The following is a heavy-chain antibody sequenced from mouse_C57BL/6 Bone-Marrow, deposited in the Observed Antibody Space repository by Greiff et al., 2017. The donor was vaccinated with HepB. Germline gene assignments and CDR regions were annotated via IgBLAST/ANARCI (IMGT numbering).Heavy chain of an antibody. V-gene: IGHV14-2*01. CDR3: ALFITTVVAPYYFDY. CDR1: GFNIKDYY. D-gene: IGHD1-1*01. CDR2: IDPEDGET. Sequence: EVKLMESGAELVKPGASVKLSCTASGFNIKDYYMHWVKQRTEQGLEWIGRIDPEDGETKYAPNFQGKATITADTSSNTAYLQLSSLTSEDTAVYYCALFITTVVAPYYFDYWGQGTTLTVSS. J-gene: IGHJ2*01.